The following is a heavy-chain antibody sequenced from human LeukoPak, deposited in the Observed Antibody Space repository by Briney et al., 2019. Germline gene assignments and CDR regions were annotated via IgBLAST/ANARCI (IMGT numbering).Heavy chain of an antibody. CDR1: GFTFSSYA. V-gene: IGHV3-23*01. D-gene: IGHD2-2*01. J-gene: IGHJ4*02. CDR3: AKWAVGYCSSTSCYYDY. CDR2: ISGSGGST. Sequence: GGSLRLSCAASGFTFSSYAMSWVRQAPGKGLEWVSAISGSGGSTYYADSVKGRFTISRDNSKSTLYLQMNSLRAEDTAVYYCAKWAVGYCSSTSCYYDYWGQGTLVTVSS.